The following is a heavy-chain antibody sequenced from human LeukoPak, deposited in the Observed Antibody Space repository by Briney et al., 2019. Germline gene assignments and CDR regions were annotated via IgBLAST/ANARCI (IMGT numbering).Heavy chain of an antibody. D-gene: IGHD3-16*02. V-gene: IGHV1-24*01. J-gene: IGHJ4*02. Sequence: GASVKVSCKVSGCTLTELSMHWVRQAPGKGLEWMGGFDPEDGETIYAQKFQGRVTMTEDTSTDTAYVELSSLRSEDTAVYYCATESPITFGGVIVIWGQGTLVTVSS. CDR1: GCTLTELS. CDR2: FDPEDGET. CDR3: ATESPITFGGVIVI.